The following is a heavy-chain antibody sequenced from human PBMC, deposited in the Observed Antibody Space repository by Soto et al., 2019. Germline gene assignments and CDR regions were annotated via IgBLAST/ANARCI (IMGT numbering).Heavy chain of an antibody. V-gene: IGHV1-69*13. CDR3: ARDKIGLELGGVLGY. J-gene: IGHJ4*02. CDR2: IIPIFGTA. D-gene: IGHD1-7*01. Sequence: SVKVSCKASGGTFSSYAISWVRQAPGQGLEWMGGIIPIFGTANYAQKFQGRVTITADESTSTAYMELSSLRSEDTAVYYCARDKIGLELGGVLGYWGQGTLVTVSS. CDR1: GGTFSSYA.